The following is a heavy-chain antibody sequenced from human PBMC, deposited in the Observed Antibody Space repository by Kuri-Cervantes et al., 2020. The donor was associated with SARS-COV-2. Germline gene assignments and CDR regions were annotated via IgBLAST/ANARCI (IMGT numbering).Heavy chain of an antibody. CDR2: ISSSSSYI. J-gene: IGHJ6*02. Sequence: GESLKISCAASGFTFSSYSTNWVRQAPGKGLEWVSSISSSSSYIYYADSVKGRFTISRDTSKNTLHLQMNGLRADDTAVYYCARGTSETWYGLDVWGQGTTVTVSS. CDR3: ARGTSETWYGLDV. V-gene: IGHV3-21*04. D-gene: IGHD1-1*01. CDR1: GFTFSSYS.